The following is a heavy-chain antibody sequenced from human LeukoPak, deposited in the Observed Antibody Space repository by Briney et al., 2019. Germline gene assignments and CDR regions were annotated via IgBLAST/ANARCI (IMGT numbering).Heavy chain of an antibody. CDR2: INTNTGNP. V-gene: IGHV7-4-1*02. J-gene: IGHJ6*02. D-gene: IGHD3-22*01. Sequence: ASVKVSCKASGYTFTSYAMNWVRQAPGQGLEWMGWINTNTGNPTYAQGFTGRFVFSLDTSVSTAYLQISSLKAEDTAVYYCARDKASSGYYGYGMDVWGQGTTVTVSS. CDR3: ARDKASSGYYGYGMDV. CDR1: GYTFTSYA.